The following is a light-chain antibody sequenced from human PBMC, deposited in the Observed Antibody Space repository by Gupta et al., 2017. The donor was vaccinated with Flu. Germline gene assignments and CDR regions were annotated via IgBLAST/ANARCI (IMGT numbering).Light chain of an antibody. J-gene: IGLJ1*01. CDR1: ELGDKY. CDR3: QAWDSSIFV. Sequence: SPGQTASITCSGDELGDKYTFWYQQRPGQSPGLVIYQDTKRPSGIPERFSGSNSGNTATLTISGTQAMDEADYYCQAWDSSIFVFGTGTKVTVL. CDR2: QDT. V-gene: IGLV3-1*01.